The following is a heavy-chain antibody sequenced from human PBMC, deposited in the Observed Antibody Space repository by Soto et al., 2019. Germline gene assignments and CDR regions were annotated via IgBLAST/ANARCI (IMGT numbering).Heavy chain of an antibody. CDR2: IYYSGST. J-gene: IGHJ6*03. Sequence: SETLSLTCTVSGGSISSGGYYWSWIRQHPGKGLEWIGYIYYSGSTYYNPSPKSRVTISVDTSKNQFSLKLSSVTAADTAVYYCARVNWKNLNFTSYYYYMDVWGKGTTVTVSS. V-gene: IGHV4-31*03. D-gene: IGHD1-20*01. CDR3: ARVNWKNLNFTSYYYYMDV. CDR1: GGSISSGGYY.